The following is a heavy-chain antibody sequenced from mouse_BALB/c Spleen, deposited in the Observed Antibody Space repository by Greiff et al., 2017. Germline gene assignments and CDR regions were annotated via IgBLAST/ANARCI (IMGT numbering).Heavy chain of an antibody. D-gene: IGHD2-4*01. CDR1: GFTFSSYT. J-gene: IGHJ4*01. CDR3: ARRLDYAMDY. Sequence: EVMLVESGGGLVKPGGSLKLSCAASGFTFSSYTMSWVRQTPEKRLEWVATISSGGGNTYYPDSVKGRFTISRDNAKNNLYLQMSSLRSEDTALYYCARRLDYAMDYWGQGTSVTVSS. CDR2: ISSGGGNT. V-gene: IGHV5-9*03.